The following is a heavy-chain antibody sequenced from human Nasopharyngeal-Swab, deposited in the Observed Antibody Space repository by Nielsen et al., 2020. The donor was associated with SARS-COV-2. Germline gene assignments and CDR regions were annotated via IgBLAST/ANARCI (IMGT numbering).Heavy chain of an antibody. D-gene: IGHD5-12*01. CDR1: GFTFRSYA. CDR3: AKDRDSGDDSDDYYHYYGMDV. J-gene: IGHJ6*02. V-gene: IGHV3-23*01. Sequence: GESLKISCAASGFTFRSYAISWVRRAPGKGLEWVSVISGSDYTTYYADSVKGRFTISRDNSKNTVNLQMNSLRVEDTAIYYCAKDRDSGDDSDDYYHYYGMDVWGQGTTVTVFS. CDR2: ISGSDYTT.